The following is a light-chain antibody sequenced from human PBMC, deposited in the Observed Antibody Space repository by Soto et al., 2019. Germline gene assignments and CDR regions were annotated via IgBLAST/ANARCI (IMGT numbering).Light chain of an antibody. CDR3: QQYGSSWT. J-gene: IGKJ1*01. CDR1: QSVSSY. V-gene: IGKV3-11*01. Sequence: EIVLTQSPATLSLSPGARGPLSCRASQSVSSYLAWYQQKPGQAPRLLIYDASNRATGIPARFSGSGSGTDFTLTISRLEPEDFAMYYCQQYGSSWTFGQGTKVDIK. CDR2: DAS.